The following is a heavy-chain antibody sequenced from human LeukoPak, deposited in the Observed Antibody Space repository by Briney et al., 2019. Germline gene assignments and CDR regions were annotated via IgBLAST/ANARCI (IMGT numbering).Heavy chain of an antibody. D-gene: IGHD6-19*01. CDR1: GGTFSSYA. V-gene: IGHV1-69*01. CDR3: AIGGRSGWSLLLDY. Sequence: SVKVSCKASGGTFSSYAISWVRQAPGQGLEWMGGIIPIFGTANYEQKFPGRVTITAAESTGTAYMELSRLRSEDTAVYYCAIGGRSGWSLLLDYWGQGTLVTVSS. CDR2: IIPIFGTA. J-gene: IGHJ4*02.